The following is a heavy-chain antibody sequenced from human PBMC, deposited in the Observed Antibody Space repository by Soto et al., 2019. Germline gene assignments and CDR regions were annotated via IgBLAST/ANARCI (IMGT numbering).Heavy chain of an antibody. CDR2: ISYDGSNK. J-gene: IGHJ6*02. CDR1: GFTFSSYF. D-gene: IGHD3-16*01. CDR3: AKDKGGVGANYYYYGIDV. Sequence: PGESLRRSWAASGFTFSSYFVHWVRQAPGKGLGWVAVISYDGSNKYYTDSVKGRFTISRDNSKNTLYLQMNSLRAEDTAVYYCAKDKGGVGANYYYYGIDVWGQGTMVTVSS. V-gene: IGHV3-30*18.